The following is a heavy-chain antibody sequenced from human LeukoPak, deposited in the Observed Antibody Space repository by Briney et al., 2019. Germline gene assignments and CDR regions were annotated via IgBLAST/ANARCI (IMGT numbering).Heavy chain of an antibody. V-gene: IGHV3-23*01. CDR1: GFTFSSYA. J-gene: IGHJ6*03. Sequence: GGSLRLSCAASGFTFSSYAMGWVRQAPGKGLEWVSAISGSGGSTYYADSVKGRFTISRDNSKNTLYLQMNSLRAEDTAVYYCAKLGGDHKYYYYYMDVWGKGTTVTVSS. CDR3: AKLGGDHKYYYYYMDV. D-gene: IGHD2-21*02. CDR2: ISGSGGST.